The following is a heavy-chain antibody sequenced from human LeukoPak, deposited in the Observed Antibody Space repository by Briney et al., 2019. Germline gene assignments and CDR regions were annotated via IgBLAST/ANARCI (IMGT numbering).Heavy chain of an antibody. Sequence: GGSLRLFCAASGFSFNSYWMLWVRQVPGRGLVCVARIKTDGSSTIYADSVKGRFPISRDNIKNTLYFQLSSMSDDDTAVYYCARGERDGYNPYWYFDLWGRGTMVIVSS. D-gene: IGHD5-12*01. J-gene: IGHJ2*01. CDR3: ARGERDGYNPYWYFDL. CDR2: IKTDGSST. V-gene: IGHV3-74*01. CDR1: GFSFNSYW.